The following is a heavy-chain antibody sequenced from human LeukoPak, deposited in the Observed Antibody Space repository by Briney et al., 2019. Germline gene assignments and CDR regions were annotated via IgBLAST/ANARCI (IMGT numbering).Heavy chain of an antibody. D-gene: IGHD5-18*01. CDR2: ISWNSGSI. J-gene: IGHJ6*02. V-gene: IGHV3-9*01. Sequence: GGSLRLSCAASGFTFDDYAMHWVRQAPGKGLEWVSGISWNSGSIGYADSVKGRFTISRDNAKNSLYLQMNSLRAEDTALYYCAKDLLPGYSSNYYYYYYGMDVWGQGTTVTVSS. CDR1: GFTFDDYA. CDR3: AKDLLPGYSSNYYYYYYGMDV.